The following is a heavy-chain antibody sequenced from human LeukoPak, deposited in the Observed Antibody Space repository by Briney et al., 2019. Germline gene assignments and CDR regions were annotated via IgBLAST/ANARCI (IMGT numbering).Heavy chain of an antibody. D-gene: IGHD3-3*01. J-gene: IGHJ1*01. CDR2: IIPNSGGT. Sequence: GASVKVSCKASGYTFTSYGISWVRQAPGQGLEWMGWIIPNSGGTNYAQKFQGRVTMTRDTSISTAYMELSRLRSDDTAVYYCARGGGVLRFLEWTAEYFQHWGQGTLVTVSS. CDR1: GYTFTSYG. V-gene: IGHV1-2*02. CDR3: ARGGGVLRFLEWTAEYFQH.